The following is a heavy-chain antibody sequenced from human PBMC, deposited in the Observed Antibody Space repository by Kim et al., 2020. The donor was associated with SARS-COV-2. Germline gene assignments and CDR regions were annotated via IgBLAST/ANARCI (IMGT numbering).Heavy chain of an antibody. CDR2: IKPKTDGGTT. CDR1: GFTFSNTW. J-gene: IGHJ4*02. Sequence: GVSLRLSCAASGFTFSNTWMSWVRQAPGKGLEWVGRIKPKTDGGTTDYAAPVKGRFTNSRDDSKNTVYLEINSLKTEDTAVYYCAAGKTATVGPPHSRIFDSWGQGTLVTVSS. V-gene: IGHV3-15*01. D-gene: IGHD4-17*01. CDR3: AAGKTATVGPPHSRIFDS.